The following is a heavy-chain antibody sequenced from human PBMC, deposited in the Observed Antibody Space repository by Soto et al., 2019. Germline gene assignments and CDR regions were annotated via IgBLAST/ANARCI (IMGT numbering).Heavy chain of an antibody. CDR1: GGSISSYY. V-gene: IGHV4-59*01. CDR2: IYYSGST. J-gene: IGHJ4*02. Sequence: SDTLSLTCTVSGGSISSYYWSWIRQPPGKGLEWIGYIYYSGSTNYNPSLKSRVTISVDTSKNQFSLKLSSVTAADTAVYYCARGQRSGSGSYYAYDFDYWGQGTLVNVSS. CDR3: ARGQRSGSGSYYAYDFDY. D-gene: IGHD3-10*01.